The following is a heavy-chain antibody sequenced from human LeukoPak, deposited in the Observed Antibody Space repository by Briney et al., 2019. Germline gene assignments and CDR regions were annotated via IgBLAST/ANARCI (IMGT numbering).Heavy chain of an antibody. D-gene: IGHD2-15*01. J-gene: IGHJ3*02. CDR3: ARGYCRGGSCYSGDAFDI. CDR1: GFTFSSYW. V-gene: IGHV3-74*01. CDR2: INSDGSST. Sequence: GGSLRLSCAASGFTFSSYWMHWVRQAPGKGLVWVSRINSDGSSTSYAGSVKGRFTISRDNAKNTLYLQMSSLRAEDTAVYYCARGYCRGGSCYSGDAFDIWGQGTMVTVSS.